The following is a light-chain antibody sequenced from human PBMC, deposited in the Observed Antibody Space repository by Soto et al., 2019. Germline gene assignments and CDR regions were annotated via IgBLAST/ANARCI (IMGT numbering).Light chain of an antibody. CDR3: ATWNDSLNGYV. V-gene: IGLV1-44*01. Sequence: QPVLTQPPSASGTPGQRVTISCSGSNSNIGSNTVNWYQQLPGTAPKLLIYNNNERPSGVPDRFSGSKSGTSASLAISGLQSEDEADYYCATWNDSLNGYVFGTGTKLTVL. J-gene: IGLJ1*01. CDR2: NNN. CDR1: NSNIGSNT.